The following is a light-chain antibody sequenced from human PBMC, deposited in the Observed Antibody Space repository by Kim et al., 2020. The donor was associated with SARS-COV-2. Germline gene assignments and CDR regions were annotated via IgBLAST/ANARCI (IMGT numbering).Light chain of an antibody. J-gene: IGLJ1*01. V-gene: IGLV1-44*01. Sequence: QSVLTQPPSASGTPGQRVTISCSGSSSNIGSNTVNWYQQLPGTAPKLLIYSNNQRPSGVPDRFSGSKSGTSASLAISGLQSEDEADYYCAAWDDSLNGPVSGTGNKVTVL. CDR1: SSNIGSNT. CDR3: AAWDDSLNGPV. CDR2: SNN.